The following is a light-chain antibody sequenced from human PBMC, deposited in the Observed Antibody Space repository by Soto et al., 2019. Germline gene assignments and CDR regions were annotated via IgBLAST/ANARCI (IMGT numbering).Light chain of an antibody. CDR3: SSYTSSSTPCV. Sequence: QSALTQPASVSGSPGQSITISCTGTSSDVGGYNYVSWYQPHPGKAPKLMIYEVSNRPSGVSNRFSGSKSGNTASLPISGLQAEDEADYYCSSYTSSSTPCVFGGGTKLTVL. CDR2: EVS. V-gene: IGLV2-14*01. J-gene: IGLJ3*02. CDR1: SSDVGGYNY.